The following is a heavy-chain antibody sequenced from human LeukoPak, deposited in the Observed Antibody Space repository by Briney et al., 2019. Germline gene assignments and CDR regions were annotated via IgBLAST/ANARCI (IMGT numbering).Heavy chain of an antibody. CDR1: GGTFSSYA. Sequence: GSSVKVSCKAPGGTFSSYAISWVRQAPGQGLEWMGGIIPIFGTANYAQKFQGRVTITADESTSTAYMELSSLRSEDTAVYYCAREDYYGSGSYWPWGQGTLVTVSS. D-gene: IGHD3-10*01. CDR3: AREDYYGSGSYWP. J-gene: IGHJ5*02. V-gene: IGHV1-69*01. CDR2: IIPIFGTA.